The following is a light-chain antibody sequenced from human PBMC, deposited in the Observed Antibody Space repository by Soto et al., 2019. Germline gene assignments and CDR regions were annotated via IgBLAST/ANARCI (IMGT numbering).Light chain of an antibody. CDR2: WAS. Sequence: DIVMTQSPESLAVSLGERATINCKSSQSVLFNSNNKNYLAWYQQKPGQPPKLLIYWASTRESGVPDRFSGSGSGTDFTLTISSLQAEDVAVYYCQQYYSTPRTFGQGTKVDIK. V-gene: IGKV4-1*01. CDR3: QQYYSTPRT. J-gene: IGKJ1*01. CDR1: QSVLFNSNNKNY.